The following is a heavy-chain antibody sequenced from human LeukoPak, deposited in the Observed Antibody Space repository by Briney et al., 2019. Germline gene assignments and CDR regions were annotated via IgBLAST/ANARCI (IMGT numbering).Heavy chain of an antibody. CDR1: GGSFSDYY. V-gene: IGHV4-34*01. CDR2: INHDGKT. J-gene: IGHJ5*02. CDR3: ARHGIATWFDP. Sequence: SETLSLTCAVYGGSFSDYYWSWIRQPPGKGLEWIGQINHDGKTNYNPSLKSRVTMSVDTSKNQVSVKLTSVTAADTAVYYCARHGIATWFDPWGQGTLVTVSS. D-gene: IGHD1-1*01.